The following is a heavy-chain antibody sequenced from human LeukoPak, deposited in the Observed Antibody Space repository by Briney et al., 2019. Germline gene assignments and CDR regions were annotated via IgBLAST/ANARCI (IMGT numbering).Heavy chain of an antibody. CDR1: EYTFTSYD. V-gene: IGHV1-8*03. D-gene: IGHD1-1*01. CDR3: ARDKQLDWAHYYYYYMDV. Sequence: AASVKVSCKASEYTFTSYDINWVRQATGQGLEWMGWMNPNSGNTGYAQKFQGRVTITGNTSISTAYMELSRLRSDDTAVYYCARDKQLDWAHYYYYYMDVWGKGTTVTVSS. CDR2: MNPNSGNT. J-gene: IGHJ6*03.